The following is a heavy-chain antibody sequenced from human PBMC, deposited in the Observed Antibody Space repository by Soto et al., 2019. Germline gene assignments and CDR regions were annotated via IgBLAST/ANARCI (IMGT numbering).Heavy chain of an antibody. CDR2: IRSKANNYAT. J-gene: IGHJ6*03. D-gene: IGHD6-19*01. CDR3: TRHEGYSSGWYYYYMDV. V-gene: IGHV3-73*01. CDR1: GFTFSGSA. Sequence: GGSLRLSCAASGFTFSGSAMHWVRQASGKGLEWVGRIRSKANNYATAYAASVKGRFTISRDDSKNTAYLQMNSLKTEDTAVYYCTRHEGYSSGWYYYYMDVWGKGTTVTVS.